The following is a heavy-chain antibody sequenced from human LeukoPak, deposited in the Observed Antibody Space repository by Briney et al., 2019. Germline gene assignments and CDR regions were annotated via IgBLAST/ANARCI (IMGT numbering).Heavy chain of an antibody. V-gene: IGHV3-48*02. CDR2: ISSSSSTI. CDR1: GSTFSSYS. J-gene: IGHJ4*02. Sequence: VGSLILSCAASGSTFSSYSMNWVRQAPGKGLEWVSYISSSSSTIYYADSVKGRFTISRDNAKNSLYLQMNSLRDEDTAVYYCARDLNLYDSSGYYPRWGQGTMVTVSS. CDR3: ARDLNLYDSSGYYPR. D-gene: IGHD3-22*01.